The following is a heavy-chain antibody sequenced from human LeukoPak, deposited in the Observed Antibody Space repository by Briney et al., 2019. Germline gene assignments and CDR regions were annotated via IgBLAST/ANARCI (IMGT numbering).Heavy chain of an antibody. Sequence: SETLSLTCTVSGGSISSYYWSWLRQPPDKGLEWIGYIHYSGTTNYNPSLSGRVTMSLDTSKNQFSLRLTSVTAADTAVYYCARGFDSKSTYFDYWGQGTLVTVSS. J-gene: IGHJ4*02. V-gene: IGHV4-59*01. CDR2: IHYSGTT. CDR1: GGSISSYY. D-gene: IGHD5-12*01. CDR3: ARGFDSKSTYFDY.